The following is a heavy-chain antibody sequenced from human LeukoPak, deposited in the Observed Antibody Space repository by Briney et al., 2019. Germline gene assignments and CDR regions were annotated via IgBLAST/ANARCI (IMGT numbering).Heavy chain of an antibody. D-gene: IGHD3-22*01. J-gene: IGHJ5*02. CDR2: ISAYNGNT. Sequence: ASVKVSCKASGYTFTSYGISWVRQAPGQGLEWMGWISAYNGNTNYAQKLQGRVTMTTDTSTSTAYMELRSLRSDDTAVYYCARDLSEITMIVGLGWFDPWGQGPLVTVSS. CDR1: GYTFTSYG. V-gene: IGHV1-18*01. CDR3: ARDLSEITMIVGLGWFDP.